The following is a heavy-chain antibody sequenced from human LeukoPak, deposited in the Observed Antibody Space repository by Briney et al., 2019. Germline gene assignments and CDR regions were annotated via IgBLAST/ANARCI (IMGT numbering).Heavy chain of an antibody. V-gene: IGHV1-2*02. Sequence: VKVSCKASGYTFTGYYMHWVRQAPGQGLEWMGWINPNSGGTNYAQKFQGRVTMTRDTSISTAYMELSRLRSDDTAVYYCARDHEGSSSTFDYWGQGTLVTVSS. J-gene: IGHJ4*02. CDR3: ARDHEGSSSTFDY. D-gene: IGHD6-6*01. CDR1: GYTFTGYY. CDR2: INPNSGGT.